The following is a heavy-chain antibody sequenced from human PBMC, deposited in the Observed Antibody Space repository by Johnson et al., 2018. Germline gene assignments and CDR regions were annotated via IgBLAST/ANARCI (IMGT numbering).Heavy chain of an antibody. CDR3: ATEGHIVVVTRRSDAFDI. D-gene: IGHD2-21*02. CDR1: GYTLTELS. Sequence: QVQLVESGAEVKKPGASVKVSCKVSGYTLTELSMHWVRQAPGKGLEWMGGFDPEDGETIYAQKCPGRLTMTEDTSTDTAYMAVCSLRSEDTAMYYCATEGHIVVVTRRSDAFDIWGQGTMVTVSS. J-gene: IGHJ3*02. CDR2: FDPEDGET. V-gene: IGHV1-24*01.